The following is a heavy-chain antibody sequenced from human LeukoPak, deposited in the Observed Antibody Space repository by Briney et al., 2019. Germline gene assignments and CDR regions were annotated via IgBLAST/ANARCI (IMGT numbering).Heavy chain of an antibody. CDR2: IYYSGAT. CDR3: AREIVSSVES. V-gene: IGHV4-39*02. Sequence: SETLSLTCTVSGDSISNTRHHWGWIRQPPGKGLEWIGSIYYSGATYYNPSLKSRVTISVDTSRNHFSLKLSSVTAADTAVYHCAREIVSSVESWGQGSLVTVSS. D-gene: IGHD6-6*01. J-gene: IGHJ4*02. CDR1: GDSISNTRHH.